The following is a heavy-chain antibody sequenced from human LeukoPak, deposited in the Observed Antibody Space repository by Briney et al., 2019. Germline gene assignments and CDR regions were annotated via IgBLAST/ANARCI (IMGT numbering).Heavy chain of an antibody. D-gene: IGHD3-22*01. CDR1: GYTFTSYD. V-gene: IGHV1-18*01. J-gene: IGHJ4*02. CDR2: ISAYNGNT. Sequence: GASVKVSCKASGYTFTSYDINWVRQATGQGLEWMGWISAYNGNTNYAQKLQGRVTMTTDTSTSTAYMELRSLRSDDTAVYYCARDRGYYSSPDYWGQGTLVTVSS. CDR3: ARDRGYYSSPDY.